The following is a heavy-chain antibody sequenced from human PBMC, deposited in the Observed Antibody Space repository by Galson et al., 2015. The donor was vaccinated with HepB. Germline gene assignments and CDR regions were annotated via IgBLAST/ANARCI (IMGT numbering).Heavy chain of an antibody. J-gene: IGHJ3*01. CDR3: ARLPPAGAFGF. Sequence: QSGAEVKEPGESLKISCKASGYGFANYWIAWVRQTPERGLEWMGIIYTGDFGTRYSPSFQGQATMSADKSTNTAYLQWSSLKASDTAMYYCARLPPAGAFGFWGQGTMVTVSS. V-gene: IGHV5-51*01. CDR1: GYGFANYW. CDR2: IYTGDFGT.